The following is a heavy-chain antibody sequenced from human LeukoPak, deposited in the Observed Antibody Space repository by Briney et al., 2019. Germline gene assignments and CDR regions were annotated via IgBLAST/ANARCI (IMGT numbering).Heavy chain of an antibody. CDR1: GYTLTELS. V-gene: IGHV1-24*01. CDR3: ATGAAGRNTYHYYGMDV. Sequence: GASMKVSCKVSGYTLTELSIHWVRQAPGKGLESMGGFDPEDGETIYAQKFQGRVTMTEDTSTDTAYMELSSLRSEDTAVYYCATGAAGRNTYHYYGMDVWGQGTAVTVSS. J-gene: IGHJ6*02. CDR2: FDPEDGET. D-gene: IGHD2-15*01.